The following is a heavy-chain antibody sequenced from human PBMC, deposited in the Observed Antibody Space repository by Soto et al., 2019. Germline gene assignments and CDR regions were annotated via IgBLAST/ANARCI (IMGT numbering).Heavy chain of an antibody. CDR1: GYSFTSYW. CDR2: IDPSDSYT. D-gene: IGHD6-19*01. V-gene: IGHV5-10-1*01. Sequence: PGESLKISYKGSGYSFTSYWISWVRQMPGKGLEWMGRIDPSDSYTNYSPSFQGHVTISADKSISTAYLQWSSLKASDTAMYYCARPSSSGWYYYYYGMDVWGQGTTVTVSS. CDR3: ARPSSSGWYYYYYGMDV. J-gene: IGHJ6*02.